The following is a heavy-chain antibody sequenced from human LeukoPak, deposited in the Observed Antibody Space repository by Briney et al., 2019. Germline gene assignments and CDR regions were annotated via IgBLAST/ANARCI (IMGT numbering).Heavy chain of an antibody. CDR2: IYYSGST. D-gene: IGHD3-10*01. CDR1: GYSISSGYY. CDR3: AGGGAMVRGEYAFDI. Sequence: SETLSLTCTVSGYSISSGYYWGWIRQPPGKGLEWIGSIYYSGSTYYNPSLKSRVTISVDTSKNQFSLKLSSVTAADTAVYYCAGGGAMVRGEYAFDIWGQGTMVTVSS. V-gene: IGHV4-38-2*02. J-gene: IGHJ3*02.